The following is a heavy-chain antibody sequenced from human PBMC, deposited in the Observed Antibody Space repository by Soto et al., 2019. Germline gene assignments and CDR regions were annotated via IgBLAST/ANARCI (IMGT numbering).Heavy chain of an antibody. CDR1: GFTFSSYA. CDR2: VSGSGANT. J-gene: IGHJ4*02. D-gene: IGHD2-8*01. Sequence: EVQLLESGGGLVQPGGSLRLSCAASGFTFSSYAMSWVRQAPGKGLEWVSAVSGSGANTYYADSVKGRFTISRDNSKNTLYLQMNSLRAEDTAIYYCAKDADRDCTNGVCPEFDYWGQGTLVTVSS. V-gene: IGHV3-23*01. CDR3: AKDADRDCTNGVCPEFDY.